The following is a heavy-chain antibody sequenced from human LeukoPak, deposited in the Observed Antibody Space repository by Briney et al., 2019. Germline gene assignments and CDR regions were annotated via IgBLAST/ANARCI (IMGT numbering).Heavy chain of an antibody. Sequence: AASVKVSCKASGGTFSSYAFSWVRQAPGQGLEWMGGIIPFFSTSNYAQKFQGRVTITADESTSTAYMELRSLTSEDTAVYYCARSDVLQRYQLLHYYYYMDVWGKGTTVTISS. V-gene: IGHV1-69*13. D-gene: IGHD2-2*01. CDR2: IIPFFSTS. CDR1: GGTFSSYA. J-gene: IGHJ6*03. CDR3: ARSDVLQRYQLLHYYYYMDV.